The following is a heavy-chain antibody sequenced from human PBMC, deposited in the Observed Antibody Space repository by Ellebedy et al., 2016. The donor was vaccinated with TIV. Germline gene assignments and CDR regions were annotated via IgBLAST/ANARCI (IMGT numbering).Heavy chain of an antibody. Sequence: SETLSLTCTVSGGSISSYYWSWIRQPPGKGLEWIGYIYYSGSTNYNPSLKSRVTISVDTSKNQFSLKLSSVTAADTAVYYCARERPVWGSYRYSLDYWGQGTLVTVSS. CDR2: IYYSGST. J-gene: IGHJ4*02. D-gene: IGHD3-16*02. CDR1: GGSISSYY. CDR3: ARERPVWGSYRYSLDY. V-gene: IGHV4-4*08.